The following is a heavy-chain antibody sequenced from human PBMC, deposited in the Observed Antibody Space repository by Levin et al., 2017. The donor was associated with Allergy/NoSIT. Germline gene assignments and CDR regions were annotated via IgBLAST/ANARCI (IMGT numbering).Heavy chain of an antibody. J-gene: IGHJ4*02. V-gene: IGHV1-2*05. Sequence: ASVKVSCKASGYTFTGYYIHWVRQAPGQGLEWMGRIKPNSGDTIFAQKFQGRVTMTRDTSINTAYMELSGLRSDDTDLYYCARELRLEYFFDNWGQGTLVSVSS. CDR2: IKPNSGDT. D-gene: IGHD2-15*01. CDR1: GYTFTGYY. CDR3: ARELRLEYFFDN.